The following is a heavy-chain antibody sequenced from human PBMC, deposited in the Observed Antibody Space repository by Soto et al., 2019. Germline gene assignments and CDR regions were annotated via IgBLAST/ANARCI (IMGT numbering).Heavy chain of an antibody. CDR1: GGSISSSSYY. CDR2: IYYSGAT. J-gene: IGHJ6*02. Sequence: SETLSLTCTVSGGSISSSSYYWGWIRQPPGKGLEWIGSIYYSGATYYNPSLKTRVAISVDTSKNQFSLKLSSVTAVDTAVYYCARIPYDILTGYGYYGMDVWGQGTTVTVSS. D-gene: IGHD3-9*01. CDR3: ARIPYDILTGYGYYGMDV. V-gene: IGHV4-39*07.